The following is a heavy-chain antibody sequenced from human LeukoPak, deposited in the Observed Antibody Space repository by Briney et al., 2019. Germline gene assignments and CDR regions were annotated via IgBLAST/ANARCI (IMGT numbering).Heavy chain of an antibody. CDR2: IYYSGST. CDR3: ARGLKTAMVTFPVDY. Sequence: SETLSLTCAVSGGSISSSNWWCWVRHPPGRGLEWIGSIYYSGSTYYNPSLKSRVTISVDTSKNQFSLKLSSVTAADTAVYYCARGLKTAMVTFPVDYWGQGTLVTVSS. V-gene: IGHV4-4*02. CDR1: GGSISSSNW. J-gene: IGHJ4*02. D-gene: IGHD5-18*01.